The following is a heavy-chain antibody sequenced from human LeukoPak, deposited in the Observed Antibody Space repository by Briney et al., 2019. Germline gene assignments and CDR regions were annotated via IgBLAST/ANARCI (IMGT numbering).Heavy chain of an antibody. CDR2: ISSSSSYI. Sequence: PGGSLRLSCAASGFTFSSYSMNWVRQAPGKGLEWVSSISSSSSYIYYADSVKGRFTISRDNAKNSLYLQMNSLRAEDTAVYYCARALPTIFGPVLEPGAYYYYMDVWGKGTTVTVSS. J-gene: IGHJ6*03. D-gene: IGHD3-3*01. CDR3: ARALPTIFGPVLEPGAYYYYMDV. CDR1: GFTFSSYS. V-gene: IGHV3-21*01.